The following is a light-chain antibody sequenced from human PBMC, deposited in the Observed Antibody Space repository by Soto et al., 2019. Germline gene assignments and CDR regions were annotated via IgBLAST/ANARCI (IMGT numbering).Light chain of an antibody. CDR3: QQANSLPYT. Sequence: DIQMTQSPSFVSASVGDRVTITCRASQDISTWLAWYQQKPGRAPNLLIYTASSLQSGVPSRFSSSGSGTDFTLTISSLHPEDFATYYCQQANSLPYTFGQGTKLEIK. CDR2: TAS. J-gene: IGKJ2*01. CDR1: QDISTW. V-gene: IGKV1-12*01.